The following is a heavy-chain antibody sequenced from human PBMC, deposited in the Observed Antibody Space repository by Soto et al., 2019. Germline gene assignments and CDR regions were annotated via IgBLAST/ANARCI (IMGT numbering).Heavy chain of an antibody. CDR2: ISAYNGNT. D-gene: IGHD6-13*01. V-gene: IGHV1-18*04. Sequence: ASVKVSCKASGYTFTSYGISWVRQAPGQGLEWMGWISAYNGNTNYAQKLQGRVTMTTDTSTSTDYMELRSLRSDDTAVYYCARDKQKNYYYYYGMDVWGQGTTVTVSS. J-gene: IGHJ6*02. CDR1: GYTFTSYG. CDR3: ARDKQKNYYYYYGMDV.